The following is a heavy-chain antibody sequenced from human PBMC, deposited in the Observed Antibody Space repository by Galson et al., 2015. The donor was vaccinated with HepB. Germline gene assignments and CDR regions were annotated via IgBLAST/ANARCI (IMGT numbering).Heavy chain of an antibody. CDR2: ISGSGGST. CDR3: AKDTPRTGTLGYYYGMDV. Sequence: SLRLSCAASGFTFSSCAMSWVRQAPGKGLEWVSAISGSGGSTYYADSVKGRFTISRDNSKNTLYLQMNSLRAEDTAVYYCAKDTPRTGTLGYYYGMDVWGQGTTVTVSS. J-gene: IGHJ6*02. D-gene: IGHD1-7*01. CDR1: GFTFSSCA. V-gene: IGHV3-23*01.